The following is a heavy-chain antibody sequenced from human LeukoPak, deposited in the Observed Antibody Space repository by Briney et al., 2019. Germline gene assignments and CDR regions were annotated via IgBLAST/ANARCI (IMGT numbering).Heavy chain of an antibody. CDR1: GFTFSSYW. D-gene: IGHD3-10*01. CDR2: IKQDGSEK. Sequence: PGGSLRLSCAASGFTFSSYWMTWVRQAPGKGVEWVANIKQDGSEKYYVDSVKGRFTISRDNAKNSLHLQMASLRDEDTAVYYCARDPDYYGSGTYFNHYFDNWGQGTLVTVSS. CDR3: ARDPDYYGSGTYFNHYFDN. J-gene: IGHJ4*02. V-gene: IGHV3-7*01.